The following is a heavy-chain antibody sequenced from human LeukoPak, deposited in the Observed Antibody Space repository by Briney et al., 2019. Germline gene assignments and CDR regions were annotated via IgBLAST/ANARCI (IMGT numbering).Heavy chain of an antibody. CDR2: INHSGGT. CDR3: ARIPQYYYDSSGYLDY. V-gene: IGHV4-34*01. D-gene: IGHD3-22*01. J-gene: IGHJ4*02. CDR1: GGSFSGYY. Sequence: SETLSPTCAVYGGSFSGYYWRWIRQPPGKGLEWVGEINHSGGTNYNPSLKSRVTISVDTSKNQFSLKLSSVTAADTAVYYCARIPQYYYDSSGYLDYWGEGTLVTVSS.